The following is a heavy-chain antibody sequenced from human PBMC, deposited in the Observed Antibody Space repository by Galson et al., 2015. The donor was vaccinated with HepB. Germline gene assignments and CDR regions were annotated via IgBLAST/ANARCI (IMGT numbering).Heavy chain of an antibody. CDR1: GFTVSSNY. CDR3: ARVAFSSWYRYFDY. Sequence: SLRLSCAASGFTVSSNYMSWVRQAPGKGLEWVSVIYSGGSTYYADSVKGRFTISRDNPKNTLYLQMNSLRAEDTAVYYCARVAFSSWYRYFDYWGQGTLVTVSS. V-gene: IGHV3-66*02. J-gene: IGHJ4*02. D-gene: IGHD6-13*01. CDR2: IYSGGST.